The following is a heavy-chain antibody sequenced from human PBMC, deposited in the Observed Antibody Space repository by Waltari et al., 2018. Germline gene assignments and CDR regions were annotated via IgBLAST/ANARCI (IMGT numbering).Heavy chain of an antibody. J-gene: IGHJ6*02. CDR3: ARLCSGGSCYNPLYYYYDGMDV. CDR1: GYSISSGYY. CDR2: IYHSGST. Sequence: QVQLQESGPGLVKPSETLSLTCAVSGYSISSGYYWGWIRQPPGKGLEWIGSIYHSGSTYYNPPLKSRVTISVDTSKNQCSLKLSSVTAADTAVYYCARLCSGGSCYNPLYYYYDGMDVWGQGTTVTVSS. V-gene: IGHV4-38-2*01. D-gene: IGHD2-15*01.